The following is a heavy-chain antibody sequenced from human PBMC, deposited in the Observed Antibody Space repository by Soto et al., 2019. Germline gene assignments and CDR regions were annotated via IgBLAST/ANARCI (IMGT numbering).Heavy chain of an antibody. V-gene: IGHV3-30-3*01. J-gene: IGHJ5*02. Sequence: QVQLVESGGGVVQPGRSLRLSCASSGFTFSSYAMHWVRQAPGKWLEWVAVISYDGSNKYYADSVNGLFTISRDNSKNTLYLQMNSLRAEDTAVYYCARGGYSPRNSGWFDPWGQGTLVTVSS. CDR3: ARGGYSPRNSGWFDP. D-gene: IGHD5-12*01. CDR2: ISYDGSNK. CDR1: GFTFSSYA.